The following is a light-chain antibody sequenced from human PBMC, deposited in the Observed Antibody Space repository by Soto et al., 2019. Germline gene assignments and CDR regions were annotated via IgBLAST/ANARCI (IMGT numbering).Light chain of an antibody. V-gene: IGKV3-20*01. CDR1: QSVSSN. Sequence: RVMPESKATLSVSPGERATLSCRASQSVSSNLAWYQQKPGQAPRLLLYGASSRVAGVPDRFSGSGSGTDFTLSISRLEPEDFAVYYCQQYGGSALTFGGGTKVDIK. CDR2: GAS. J-gene: IGKJ4*01. CDR3: QQYGGSALT.